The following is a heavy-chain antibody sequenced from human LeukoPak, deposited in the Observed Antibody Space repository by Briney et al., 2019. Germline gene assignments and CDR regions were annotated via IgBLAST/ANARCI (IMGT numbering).Heavy chain of an antibody. J-gene: IGHJ4*02. D-gene: IGHD6-13*01. CDR3: ARGRVAAAAPTDY. CDR1: GYTFTGYY. CDR2: INPNSGGT. Sequence: VKFSCKASGYTFTGYYMHWVRQAPGQGLEWMGWINPNSGGTNYAQKFQGRVTMTRDTSISTAYMELSRLGSDATAVYYCARGRVAAAAPTDYWGQGTLVTVSS. V-gene: IGHV1-2*02.